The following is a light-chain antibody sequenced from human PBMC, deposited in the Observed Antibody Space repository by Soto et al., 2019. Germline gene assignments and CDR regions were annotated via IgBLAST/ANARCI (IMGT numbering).Light chain of an antibody. Sequence: DIQLAQSPSSLSASVGDIFTISCRASQSISRYSNWYQQKPGKAPKLLISVASSLQSGVPSRFSGSGSGTDFTLTISSLQPEDFATYYCQQSYRTPRTFGQGTKVDIK. J-gene: IGKJ1*01. CDR3: QQSYRTPRT. CDR2: VAS. CDR1: QSISRY. V-gene: IGKV1-39*01.